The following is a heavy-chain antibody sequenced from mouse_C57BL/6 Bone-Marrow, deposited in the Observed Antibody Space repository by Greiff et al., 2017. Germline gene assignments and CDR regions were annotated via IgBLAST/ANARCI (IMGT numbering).Heavy chain of an antibody. CDR1: GYTFTSYW. CDR3: ARNDGYLAWFAY. V-gene: IGHV1-55*01. D-gene: IGHD2-3*01. CDR2: LYPGSGST. Sequence: QVQLKQPGAELVKPGASVKMSCKASGYTFTSYWITWVKQRPGQGLEWIGDLYPGSGSTNYNEKFKSKATLTVDTSSSTAYMQLSSLTSEDSAVYYCARNDGYLAWFAYWGQGTLVTVSA. J-gene: IGHJ3*01.